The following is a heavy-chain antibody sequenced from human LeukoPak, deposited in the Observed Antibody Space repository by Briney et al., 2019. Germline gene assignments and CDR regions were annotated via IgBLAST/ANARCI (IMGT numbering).Heavy chain of an antibody. CDR2: INHSGST. CDR1: GGSFSGYY. V-gene: IGHV4-34*01. J-gene: IGHJ4*02. Sequence: PSETLSLTCAVYGGSFSGYYWSWIRQPPGKGLEWIGEINHSGSTNYNPSLKSRVTISVDTSKNQFSLKLSSVTAADTAVYYCAGVKAAILIYWGQGTLVTVSS. D-gene: IGHD2-2*02. CDR3: AGVKAAILIY.